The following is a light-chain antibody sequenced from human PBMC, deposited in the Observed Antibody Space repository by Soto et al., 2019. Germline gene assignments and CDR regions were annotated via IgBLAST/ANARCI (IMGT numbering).Light chain of an antibody. CDR3: LQDYNYPLA. J-gene: IGKJ1*01. Sequence: DIQMTQSPSSLSASVGDRVTITCRASQTITNYLNWYQQQSGKAPKLLIYATDTLQSGVPSRFSGSGSGTDYTLTISTLQTEDSATYYCLQDYNYPLAFGQGTKVDIK. V-gene: IGKV1-39*01. CDR1: QTITNY. CDR2: ATD.